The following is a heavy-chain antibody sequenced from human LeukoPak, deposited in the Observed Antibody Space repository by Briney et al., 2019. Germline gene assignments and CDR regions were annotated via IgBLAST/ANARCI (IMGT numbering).Heavy chain of an antibody. CDR1: GGSFSGYY. CDR2: INHSGST. CDR3: ASHYYYDILTGRYGWFDP. D-gene: IGHD3-9*01. V-gene: IGHV4-34*01. J-gene: IGHJ5*01. Sequence: SETLSLTCAVYGGSFSGYYWSWIRQPPGKGLEWIGEINHSGSTNYNPSLKSRVTISVDTSKNQFSLKLSSVTAADTAVYYCASHYYYDILTGRYGWFDPWGQGTLVTVSS.